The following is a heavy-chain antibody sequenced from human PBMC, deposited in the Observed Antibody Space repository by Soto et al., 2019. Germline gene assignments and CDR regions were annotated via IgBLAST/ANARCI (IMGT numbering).Heavy chain of an antibody. D-gene: IGHD3-10*01. CDR2: ISAYNGNT. CDR3: ARVPPRATMVRRVNDHAFDY. Sequence: ASVKVSCKASGYTFTSYGISWVRQAPGQGLEWTGWISAYNGNTNYAQKLQGRVTMTTDTSTSTAYMELRSLRSDDTAVYYCARVPPRATMVRRVNDHAFDYWGQGNLVTVSS. CDR1: GYTFTSYG. V-gene: IGHV1-18*01. J-gene: IGHJ4*02.